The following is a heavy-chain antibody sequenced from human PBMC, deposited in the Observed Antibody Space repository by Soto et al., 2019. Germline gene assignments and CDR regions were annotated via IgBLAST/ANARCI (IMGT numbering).Heavy chain of an antibody. V-gene: IGHV3-74*01. CDR3: ARERTSKGGMDV. CDR2: IISGGSRV. CDR1: GFMFSNDW. Sequence: GGSLRRSCAASGFMFSNDWMNGGRQGPGKGLEWVSRIISGGSRVSYADSVKGRFTIARDNAKNTLYLEMHSLTAEDTAVYYCARERTSKGGMDVWGQGTTVTVSS. J-gene: IGHJ6*02.